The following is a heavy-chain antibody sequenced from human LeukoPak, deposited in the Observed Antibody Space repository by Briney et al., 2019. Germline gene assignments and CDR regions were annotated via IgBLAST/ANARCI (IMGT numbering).Heavy chain of an antibody. CDR1: GGSISSGGYY. Sequence: SEALSLTCTVSGGSISSGGYYWSWIRQHPGKGLEWIGYIYYSGSTYYNPSLKSRVTISVDTSKNQFSLKLSSVTAADTAVYYCARGTLGYCSSTSCYTTPWFDPWGQGTLVTVSP. J-gene: IGHJ5*02. CDR3: ARGTLGYCSSTSCYTTPWFDP. V-gene: IGHV4-31*03. D-gene: IGHD2-2*02. CDR2: IYYSGST.